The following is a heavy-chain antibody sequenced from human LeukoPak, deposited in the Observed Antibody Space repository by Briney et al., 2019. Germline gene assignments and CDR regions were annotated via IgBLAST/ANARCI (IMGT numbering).Heavy chain of an antibody. CDR1: GFTFSDYY. Sequence: GGSLRLSXAASGFTFSDYYMSWIRQAPGKGLEWVSYIRSGGSTIYYADSVKGRFTISRDNAKNSLFLQMNSLRAEDTAVYYCARTNYRVVVPAAIDYWGQGTLVTVSS. CDR3: ARTNYRVVVPAAIDY. D-gene: IGHD2-2*01. CDR2: IRSGGSTI. V-gene: IGHV3-11*04. J-gene: IGHJ4*02.